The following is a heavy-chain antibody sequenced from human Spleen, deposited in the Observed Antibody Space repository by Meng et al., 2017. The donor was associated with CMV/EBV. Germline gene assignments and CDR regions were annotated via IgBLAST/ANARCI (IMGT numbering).Heavy chain of an antibody. CDR2: ILPILGIV. J-gene: IGHJ5*02. Sequence: SVKVSCKASGGTLSSYTVSWVRQAPGQGLEWMGRILPILGIVNYPQKFQGRVTITADKSTSTAYMELSSLRSEDTAVYYCARGAYCGGDCYSGAASPKFDPWGQGTLVTVSS. V-gene: IGHV1-69*02. CDR3: ARGAYCGGDCYSGAASPKFDP. D-gene: IGHD2-21*01. CDR1: GGTLSSYT.